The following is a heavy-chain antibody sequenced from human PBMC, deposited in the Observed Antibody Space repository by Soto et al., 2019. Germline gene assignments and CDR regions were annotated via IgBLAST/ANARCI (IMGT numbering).Heavy chain of an antibody. CDR1: GFTFSSYA. CDR2: ISGSGGST. D-gene: IGHD3-10*01. V-gene: IGHV3-23*01. CDR3: AKGDDYGSGIYLDY. Sequence: QPGGSMRLSCAASGFTFSSYAMSWVRQAPGKGLEWVSAISGSGGSTYYADSVKGRFTISRDNSKNTLYLQMNSLRAEDTAVYYCAKGDDYGSGIYLDYWGQGTQGTVSS. J-gene: IGHJ4*02.